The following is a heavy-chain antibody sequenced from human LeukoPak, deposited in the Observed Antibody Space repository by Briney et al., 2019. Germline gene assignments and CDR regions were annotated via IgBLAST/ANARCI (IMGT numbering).Heavy chain of an antibody. CDR2: IWYDGSNK. CDR1: GFTFSSYG. J-gene: IGHJ3*02. Sequence: GGSLRLSCAASGFTFSSYGMHWVRQAPGKGLEWVAVIWYDGSNKYYADSVKGRFTISRDNSKNTLYLQMNSLRAEDTAVYYCARDRDLEPAIDAFDIWGQGTMVTVSS. CDR3: ARDRDLEPAIDAFDI. V-gene: IGHV3-33*01. D-gene: IGHD1-1*01.